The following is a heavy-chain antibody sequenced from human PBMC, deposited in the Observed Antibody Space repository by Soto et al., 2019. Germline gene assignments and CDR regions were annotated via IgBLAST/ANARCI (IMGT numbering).Heavy chain of an antibody. V-gene: IGHV4-39*01. Sequence: SETLSLTCTVSGGSISSSSYYWGWIRQPPGKGLEWIGSIYYSGSTYYNPSLKSRVTISVDTSKNQFSLKLSSVTAADTAMYYCARPGHSSSWEGWFDPWRQGTLGTVSS. J-gene: IGHJ5*02. D-gene: IGHD6-13*01. CDR3: ARPGHSSSWEGWFDP. CDR2: IYYSGST. CDR1: GGSISSSSYY.